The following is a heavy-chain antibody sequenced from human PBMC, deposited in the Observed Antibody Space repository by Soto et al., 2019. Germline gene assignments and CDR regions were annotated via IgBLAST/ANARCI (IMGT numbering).Heavy chain of an antibody. J-gene: IGHJ5*02. D-gene: IGHD3-16*01. V-gene: IGHV3-21*01. Sequence: GGSLRLSCAASGFTFSSYSMNWVRQAPGKGLEWVSSISRSSSHMYYADSVKGRFTISRDNAKNSLYLQMNSLRAEDTAVYYCARDLHDYVSFRFDPWGQGTLVTVSS. CDR2: ISRSSSHM. CDR1: GFTFSSYS. CDR3: ARDLHDYVSFRFDP.